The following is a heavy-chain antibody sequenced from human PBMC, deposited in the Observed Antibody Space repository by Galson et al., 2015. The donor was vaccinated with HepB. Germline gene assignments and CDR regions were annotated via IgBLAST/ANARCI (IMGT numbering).Heavy chain of an antibody. CDR3: AKPGGSGSYWAFDI. Sequence: SLRLSCAASGFTFSSYAMSWVRQAPGKGLERVSAISGGGDNTYFADSVKGRFTISRDNSKNTLYLQMNILRAEDTAVYYCAKPGGSGSYWAFDIWGQGTMVTVSS. J-gene: IGHJ3*02. CDR2: ISGGGDNT. CDR1: GFTFSSYA. D-gene: IGHD3-10*01. V-gene: IGHV3-23*01.